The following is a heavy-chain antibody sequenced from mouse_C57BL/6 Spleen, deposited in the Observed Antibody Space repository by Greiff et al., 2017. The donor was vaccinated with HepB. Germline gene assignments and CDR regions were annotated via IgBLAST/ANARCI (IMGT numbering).Heavy chain of an antibody. J-gene: IGHJ1*03. CDR1: GYTFTSYW. CDR3: ARPIYYYGSSHWYFDV. CDR2: IYPGSGST. Sequence: QVQLQQPGAELVKPGASVKMSCKASGYTFTSYWITWVKQRPGQGLEWIGDIYPGSGSTNYNEKFKSKATLTVDTSSSTSYMQLSSLTSEDSAVYYCARPIYYYGSSHWYFDVWGTGTTVTVSS. D-gene: IGHD1-1*01. V-gene: IGHV1-55*01.